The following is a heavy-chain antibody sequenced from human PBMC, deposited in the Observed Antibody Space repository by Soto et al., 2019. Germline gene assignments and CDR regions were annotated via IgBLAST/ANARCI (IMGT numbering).Heavy chain of an antibody. CDR3: AREVPTTDAFDI. CDR1: GYTFTGYY. Sequence: GASVKVSCKASGYTFTGYYMHWVRQAPGQGLEWMGWINPNSGGTNYAQKFQGRVTMTRDTSISTAYMELSRLRSDDAAVYYCAREVPTTDAFDIWGQGTMVTVSS. D-gene: IGHD2-2*01. J-gene: IGHJ3*02. V-gene: IGHV1-2*02. CDR2: INPNSGGT.